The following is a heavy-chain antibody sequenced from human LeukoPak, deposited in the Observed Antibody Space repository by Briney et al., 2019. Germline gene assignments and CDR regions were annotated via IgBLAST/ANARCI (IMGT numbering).Heavy chain of an antibody. CDR1: GYDFSTKW. J-gene: IGHJ5*02. Sequence: GESLKISCQTSGYDFSTKWIGWVRQMPGKGLGWMGIIYPLDSITRYSPSFQGHVSISADTSISTAYLQWTSLKPSDTAIYYCARLAPDYADYWFDPWGQGTLVTVSS. D-gene: IGHD4-17*01. CDR2: IYPLDSIT. V-gene: IGHV5-51*01. CDR3: ARLAPDYADYWFDP.